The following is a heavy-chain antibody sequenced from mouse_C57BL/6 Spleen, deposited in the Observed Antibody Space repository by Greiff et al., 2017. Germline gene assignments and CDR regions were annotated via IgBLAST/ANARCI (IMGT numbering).Heavy chain of an antibody. V-gene: IGHV1-81*01. Sequence: VQLQQSGAELARPGASVKLSCKASGYTFTSYGISWVKQRTGQGLEWIGEIYPRSGITYYNEKFKGKATLTADKSSNTAYMELRSLTSEDSAVYFCARDYGSSPWNAMDYWGQGTSVTVSS. CDR1: GYTFTSYG. D-gene: IGHD1-1*01. CDR2: IYPRSGIT. CDR3: ARDYGSSPWNAMDY. J-gene: IGHJ4*01.